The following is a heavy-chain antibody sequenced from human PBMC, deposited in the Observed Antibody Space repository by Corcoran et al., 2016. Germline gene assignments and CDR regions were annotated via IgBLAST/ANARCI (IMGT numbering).Heavy chain of an antibody. V-gene: IGHV4-38-2*02. Sequence: QVQLQASGPGRVKPSETLSLTCTVSGYSISSGYYWGWIRQPPGKELEWIGSIYHSGSTYYNPTLKSRVTISVDTSKNQFSLKLSSVTAADTAVYYCARPRMTGTAYFDYWGQGTLVTVSS. CDR2: IYHSGST. J-gene: IGHJ4*02. CDR3: ARPRMTGTAYFDY. D-gene: IGHD1-7*01. CDR1: GYSISSGYY.